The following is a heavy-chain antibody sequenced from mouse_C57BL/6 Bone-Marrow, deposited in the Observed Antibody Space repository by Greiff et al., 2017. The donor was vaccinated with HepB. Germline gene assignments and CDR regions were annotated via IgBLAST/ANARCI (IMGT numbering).Heavy chain of an antibody. CDR1: GYTFTSYW. CDR2: IHPNSGST. D-gene: IGHD2-4*01. V-gene: IGHV1-64*01. J-gene: IGHJ2*01. Sequence: QVQLQQPGAELVKPGASVKLSCKASGYTFTSYWMHWVKQRPGQGLEWIGMIHPNSGSTNYNEKFKSKATLTVDKSSSTAYMQLSRLTSEDSAVYYCTRRGIYDYALYYWGQGTTLTVSS. CDR3: TRRGIYDYALYY.